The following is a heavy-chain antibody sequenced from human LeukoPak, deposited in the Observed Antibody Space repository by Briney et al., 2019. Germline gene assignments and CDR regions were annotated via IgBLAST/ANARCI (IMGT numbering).Heavy chain of an antibody. V-gene: IGHV1-8*01. J-gene: IGHJ5*02. CDR1: GYTFTSYD. CDR3: ARTPRKRNIVVVPRFDP. Sequence: ASVKVSCKASGYTFTSYDINWVRQATGQGLEWMGWMNPNSGNTGYAQKFQGRVTMTRNTSISTAYMELSSPRSEDTAVYYCARTPRKRNIVVVPRFDPWGQGTLVTVSS. D-gene: IGHD2-2*01. CDR2: MNPNSGNT.